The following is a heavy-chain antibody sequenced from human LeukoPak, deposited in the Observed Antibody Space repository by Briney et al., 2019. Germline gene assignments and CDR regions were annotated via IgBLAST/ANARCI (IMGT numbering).Heavy chain of an antibody. CDR2: ISGSGGST. CDR3: ANRNDFWSGYSV. J-gene: IGHJ4*02. V-gene: IGHV3-23*01. D-gene: IGHD3-3*01. CDR1: GFTFSSYA. Sequence: GGSLRLSCAASGFTFSSYAMSWVRQAPGKGLEWVSAISGSGGSTYYADSVKGRFTISRDNSKNTLYLQMNSLRAEDTAVYYCANRNDFWSGYSVWGQGTLATVSS.